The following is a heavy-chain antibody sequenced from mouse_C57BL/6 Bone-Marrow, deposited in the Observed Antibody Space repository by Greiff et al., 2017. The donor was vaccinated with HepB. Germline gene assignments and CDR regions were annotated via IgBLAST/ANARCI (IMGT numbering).Heavy chain of an antibody. J-gene: IGHJ3*01. D-gene: IGHD1-1*01. CDR3: ARPLYGSSPAWFAY. V-gene: IGHV1-50*01. CDR2: IDPSDSYT. CDR1: GYTFTSYW. Sequence: QVQLQQPGAELVKPGASVKLSCKASGYTFTSYWMQWVKQRSGQGLEWIGEIDPSDSYTNYNQKFKGKATLTVDTSSSTAYMQLSSLTSEDSAVYYCARPLYGSSPAWFAYWGQGTLVTVSA.